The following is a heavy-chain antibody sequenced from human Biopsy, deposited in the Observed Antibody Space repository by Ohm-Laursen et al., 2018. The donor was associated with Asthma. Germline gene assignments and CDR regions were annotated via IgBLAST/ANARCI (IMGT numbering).Heavy chain of an antibody. CDR2: ISYSGST. CDR1: GGSVSSGRYY. CDR3: ARVPTTLRYFDL. J-gene: IGHJ2*01. Sequence: TLSLTCTVSGGSVSSGRYYWSWIRQPPGKGLAWASYISYSGSTDYNPSLKSRLTISMDTSKNQYSLKLSSVTAADTAVYYCARVPTTLRYFDLWGRGTLVTVSS. D-gene: IGHD2-15*01. V-gene: IGHV4-61*01.